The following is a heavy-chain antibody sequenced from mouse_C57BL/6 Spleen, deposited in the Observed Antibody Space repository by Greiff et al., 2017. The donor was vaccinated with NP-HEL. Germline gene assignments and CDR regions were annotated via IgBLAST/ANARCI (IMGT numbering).Heavy chain of an antibody. Sequence: VQLQQSGPELVKPGASVKISCKASGYTFTDYYMNWVKQSHGKSLEWIGDINPNNGGTSYNQKFKGKATLTVDKSSSTAYMELRSLTSEDSAVYYCARSGTGVYFDYWGQGTTLTVSS. CDR2: INPNNGGT. V-gene: IGHV1-26*01. J-gene: IGHJ2*01. CDR3: ARSGTGVYFDY. CDR1: GYTFTDYY. D-gene: IGHD4-1*01.